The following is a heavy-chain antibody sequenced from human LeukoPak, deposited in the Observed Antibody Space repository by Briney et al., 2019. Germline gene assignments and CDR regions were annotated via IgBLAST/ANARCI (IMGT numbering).Heavy chain of an antibody. J-gene: IGHJ4*02. CDR1: GFTFSSYA. CDR3: ARDRYGGKNLDY. D-gene: IGHD2-15*01. Sequence: PGGSLRLSCAASGFTFSSYAMHWVRQAPGKGLEWVAVISYDGSNKYYADSVKGRFTISRDNAKNSLYLQMNSLRAEDTAVYYCARDRYGGKNLDYWGQGTLVTVSS. CDR2: ISYDGSNK. V-gene: IGHV3-30-3*01.